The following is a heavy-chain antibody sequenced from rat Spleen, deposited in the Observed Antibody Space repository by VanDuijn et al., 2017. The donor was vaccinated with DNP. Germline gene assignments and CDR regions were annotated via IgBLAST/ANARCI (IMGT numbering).Heavy chain of an antibody. V-gene: IGHV2-34*01. CDR3: ARDNYFDY. Sequence: QVQLKESGPGLVQPSETLSLTCTVSGFSLTSYAVTWVRQPPGKGLEWMGKMRDDGDTSYNSALKSRLSISRDTSKNQVFLKMNSLQTEDTGTYFCARDNYFDYWGHGVMVTVSS. J-gene: IGHJ2*01. CDR2: MRDDGDT. CDR1: GFSLTSYA.